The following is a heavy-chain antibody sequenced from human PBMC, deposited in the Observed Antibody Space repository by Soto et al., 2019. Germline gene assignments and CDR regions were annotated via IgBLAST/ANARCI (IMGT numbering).Heavy chain of an antibody. D-gene: IGHD2-8*01. J-gene: IGHJ4*01. Sequence: GGSLRLSCTASGFTFSSYAMSWVRQAPGKELEWVSTISGNSGKTNYAESVKGRFSISRDNSKNTVHLQLDSLRAEDTAVYFCAKLGFVLMELYYFHQWGHGTLVTVSS. V-gene: IGHV3-23*01. CDR3: AKLGFVLMELYYFHQ. CDR2: ISGNSGKT. CDR1: GFTFSSYA.